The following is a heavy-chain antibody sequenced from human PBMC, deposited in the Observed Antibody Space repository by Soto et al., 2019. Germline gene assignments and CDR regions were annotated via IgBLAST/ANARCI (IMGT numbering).Heavy chain of an antibody. CDR2: IYHSGST. D-gene: IGHD2-15*01. CDR1: GGSISSSNW. J-gene: IGHJ4*02. Sequence: PSETLSLTCAVSGGSISSSNWWSWVRQPPGKGLEWIGEIYHSGSTNYNPSLKSRVTISVDKSKNQFSLKLSSVTAADAAVYYCARDVVRSGYFDYWGQGTLVTVSS. V-gene: IGHV4-4*02. CDR3: ARDVVRSGYFDY.